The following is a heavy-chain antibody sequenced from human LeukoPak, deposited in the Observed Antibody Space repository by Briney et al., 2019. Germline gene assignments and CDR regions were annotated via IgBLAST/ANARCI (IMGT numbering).Heavy chain of an antibody. CDR3: ARDQSGQDDLWSGYPKQFDY. J-gene: IGHJ4*02. CDR2: ISSSSSYI. V-gene: IGHV3-21*01. CDR1: GFTFSSYW. Sequence: PGGSLRLSCAASGFTFSSYWMSWVRQAPGKGLEWVSSISSSSSYIYYADSVKGRFTISRDNAKNSLYLQMNRLRAEDTAVYYCARDQSGQDDLWSGYPKQFDYWGQGTLVTVSS. D-gene: IGHD3-3*01.